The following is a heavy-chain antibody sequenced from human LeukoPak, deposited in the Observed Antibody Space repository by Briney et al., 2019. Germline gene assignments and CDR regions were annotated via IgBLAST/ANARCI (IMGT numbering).Heavy chain of an antibody. CDR2: IKLDEIGK. J-gene: IGHJ4*02. D-gene: IGHD3-10*01. V-gene: IGHV3-7*01. CDR3: AGGRGDF. CDR1: GFTFSSYW. Sequence: GGSLRLSCAASGFTFSSYWMSWVRQAPGKGLEWVAIIKLDEIGKYYVDSVKGRFTISRDNAKSSLSLQMNSLRAEDTAVYYCAGGRGDFWGQGTLVTVSS.